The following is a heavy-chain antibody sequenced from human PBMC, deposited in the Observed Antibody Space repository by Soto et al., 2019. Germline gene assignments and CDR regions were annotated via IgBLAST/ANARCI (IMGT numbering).Heavy chain of an antibody. V-gene: IGHV4-39*01. J-gene: IGHJ4*02. D-gene: IGHD2-15*01. Sequence: QLQLQESGPGLVKPSETLSLTCTVSGGSISSSSYYWGWIRQPPGKGLEWIGSIYYSGSTYYNPSLKSRVTISVDTSKNQFSLKLSSVTAADTAVYYCARHTPAISISDHWGQGTLVIVSS. CDR3: ARHTPAISISDH. CDR2: IYYSGST. CDR1: GGSISSSSYY.